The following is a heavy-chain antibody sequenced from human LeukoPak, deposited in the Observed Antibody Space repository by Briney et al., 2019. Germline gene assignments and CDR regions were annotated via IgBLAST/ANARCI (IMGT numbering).Heavy chain of an antibody. V-gene: IGHV1-2*02. CDR1: GYTFTGYY. CDR2: INLNSGGT. J-gene: IGHJ6*03. D-gene: IGHD2-15*01. CDR3: ARDSVAALPLHYYNYMDV. Sequence: ASVTLSCTASGYTFTGYYMHWVRQAHGQGHERMGWINLNSGGTNYAQKFQGRVTMTRDTSISTAYMELSRLRSDDTAVYYCARDSVAALPLHYYNYMDVWGKGTTVTVSS.